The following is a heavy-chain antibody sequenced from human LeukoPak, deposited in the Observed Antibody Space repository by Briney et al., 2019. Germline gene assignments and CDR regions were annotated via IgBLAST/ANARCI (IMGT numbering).Heavy chain of an antibody. J-gene: IGHJ4*02. CDR1: GGTFSSYA. V-gene: IGHV1-2*02. CDR2: INPNSGGT. Sequence: ASVKVSCKASGGTFSSYAISWVRQAPGQGLEWMGWINPNSGGTNYAQKFQGRVTMTRDTSISTAYMELSRLRSDDTAVYYCASGVGSSGYSNWGQGTLVTVSS. D-gene: IGHD3-22*01. CDR3: ASGVGSSGYSN.